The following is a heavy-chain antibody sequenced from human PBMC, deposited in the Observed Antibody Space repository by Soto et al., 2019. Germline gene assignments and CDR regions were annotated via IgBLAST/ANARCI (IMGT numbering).Heavy chain of an antibody. D-gene: IGHD5-12*01. CDR1: GGSIRSYY. CDR2: IYYSGVT. J-gene: IGHJ4*02. CDR3: ASSYDAKSFPFDF. V-gene: IGHV4-59*01. Sequence: PSETLSLTCSVSGGSIRSYYWSWVRQSPEKGLEWIGYIYYSGVTNYNPSIKRRDTLKINTPKSQISLELRSVTAADTADYYCASSYDAKSFPFDFWGQVTLVTVSS.